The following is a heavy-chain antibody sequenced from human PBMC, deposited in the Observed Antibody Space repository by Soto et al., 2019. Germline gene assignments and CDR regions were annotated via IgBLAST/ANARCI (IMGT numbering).Heavy chain of an antibody. Sequence: GSLRLSCAASGLSVSNNYMSWVRQAPGKGLEGVSVIYSGGTTYYGDSVKGRFSISRDNSKNTLILQMNNLRAEDTAVYYCASHPGLGYWGQGTLVTVSS. V-gene: IGHV3-66*04. D-gene: IGHD3-9*01. CDR2: IYSGGTT. CDR1: GLSVSNNY. CDR3: ASHPGLGY. J-gene: IGHJ4*01.